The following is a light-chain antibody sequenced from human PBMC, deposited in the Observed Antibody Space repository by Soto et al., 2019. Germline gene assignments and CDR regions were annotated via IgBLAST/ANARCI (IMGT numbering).Light chain of an antibody. CDR3: QQYNSYSPVT. CDR2: GAS. V-gene: IGKV3-15*01. J-gene: IGKJ1*01. Sequence: EIVMTQSPDTVSVSPGEGAELSCRASQSVGSRVAWYQQKPGQAPRLLIYGASTRATGIPARFSGSGSGTEFTLTISSLQPDDFATYYCQQYNSYSPVTFGQGTKVDIK. CDR1: QSVGSR.